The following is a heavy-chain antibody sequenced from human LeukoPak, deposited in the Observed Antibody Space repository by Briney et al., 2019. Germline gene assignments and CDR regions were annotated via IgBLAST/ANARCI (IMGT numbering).Heavy chain of an antibody. CDR1: GFIFSDFY. CDR3: ARSQWNPGKTTQTT. V-gene: IGHV3-11*01. Sequence: PGGSLRLSCAGSGFIFSDFYMSWIRQAPGKGLEWVSLIYSSSDYIYYADSVKGRFTISRDNAKNSLYLQMNSLRAEDTAVYYCARSQWNPGKTTQTTWGQGILVTVSS. J-gene: IGHJ5*02. CDR2: IYSSSDYI. D-gene: IGHD1-1*01.